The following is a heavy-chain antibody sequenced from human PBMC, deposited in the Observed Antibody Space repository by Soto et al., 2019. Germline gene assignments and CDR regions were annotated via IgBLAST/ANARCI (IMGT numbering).Heavy chain of an antibody. CDR1: GFTVNSNS. V-gene: IGHV3-66*01. D-gene: IGHD4-17*01. J-gene: IGHJ3*01. CDR3: AREGDFGVGHAFDF. CDR2: IYSGGRT. Sequence: GGSLRLSCAASGFTVNSNSMNWVRQAPGKGLEWVSVIYSGGRTYYAESVKGRFTFSRDNSKNTLYLQMNSLRAEDTAVYYCAREGDFGVGHAFDFWGQGTMVTVSS.